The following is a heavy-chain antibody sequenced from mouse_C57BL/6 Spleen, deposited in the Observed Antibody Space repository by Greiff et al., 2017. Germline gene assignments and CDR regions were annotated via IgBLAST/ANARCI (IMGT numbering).Heavy chain of an antibody. CDR1: GYTFTDYN. J-gene: IGHJ4*01. Sequence: VQLQQSGPELVKPGASVKMSCKASGYTFTDYNMHWVKPSHGKSLEWIGYINPNNGGTSYNQKFKGKATLTVNKSSSTAYMELRSLTSEDSAVYYCAGELRFLAMDYWGQGTSVTVSS. CDR2: INPNNGGT. CDR3: AGELRFLAMDY. V-gene: IGHV1-22*01. D-gene: IGHD1-1*01.